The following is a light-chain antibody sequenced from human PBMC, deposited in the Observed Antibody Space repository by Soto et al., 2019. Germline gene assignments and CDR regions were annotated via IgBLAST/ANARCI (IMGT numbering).Light chain of an antibody. CDR2: GGS. CDR1: QSVSSSY. Sequence: VFTQSPGTLWLSRGERATLSCRASQSVSSSYLAWYQQKPGQAPRLLIEGGSSRATGMPGRFSGSGSGKHLTLPTSRLDPLGFSVYYCKQYCIKPPGTFGQGTKGDI. J-gene: IGKJ1*01. V-gene: IGKV3-20*01. CDR3: KQYCIKPPGT.